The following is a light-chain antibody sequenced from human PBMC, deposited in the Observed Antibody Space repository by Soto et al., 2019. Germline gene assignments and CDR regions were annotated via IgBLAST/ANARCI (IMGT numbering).Light chain of an antibody. J-gene: IGKJ5*01. V-gene: IGKV1-5*01. Sequence: EIQMTQSPSTLSAPVVDRVTITCRASQSLNNYLPWYQQKPVKAPKLLIYDASTLERGVPSRFSGTGSGTEFTLTISSLQPDDFATYYCQQYYRSSITFGQGTRLEIK. CDR3: QQYYRSSIT. CDR2: DAS. CDR1: QSLNNY.